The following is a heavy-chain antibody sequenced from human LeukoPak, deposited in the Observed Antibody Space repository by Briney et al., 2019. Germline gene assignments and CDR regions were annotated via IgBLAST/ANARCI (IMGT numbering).Heavy chain of an antibody. D-gene: IGHD2-15*01. Sequence: ASAKVSCKVSGYTLTELSMHWVRQAPGKGLEWMGGFDPEHGETIYAQKFQGRVTMTEDTSTDTAYMELSSLRSDDTAVYYCATDYCSGGSCYVGAFDIWGQGTMVTVSS. CDR2: FDPEHGET. V-gene: IGHV1-24*01. J-gene: IGHJ3*02. CDR1: GYTLTELS. CDR3: ATDYCSGGSCYVGAFDI.